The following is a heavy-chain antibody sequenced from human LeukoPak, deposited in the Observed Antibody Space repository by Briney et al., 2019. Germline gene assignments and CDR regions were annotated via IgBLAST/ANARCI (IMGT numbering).Heavy chain of an antibody. J-gene: IGHJ4*02. CDR1: GGSISSYY. D-gene: IGHD3-22*01. CDR2: IYYSGST. Sequence: SETLSPTCTVSGGSISSYYWSWIRQPPGKGLEWIGYIYYSGSTNYNPSLKSRVTISVDTSKNQFSLKLSSVTAADTAVYYCARGRRDSSASYYFDYWGQGTLVTVSS. V-gene: IGHV4-59*01. CDR3: ARGRRDSSASYYFDY.